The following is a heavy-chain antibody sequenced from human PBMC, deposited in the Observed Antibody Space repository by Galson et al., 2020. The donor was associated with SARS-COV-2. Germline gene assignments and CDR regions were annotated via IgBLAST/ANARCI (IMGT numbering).Heavy chain of an antibody. CDR3: ARDLGFGESEDV. Sequence: GGSLRLSCAASGFTFSSYGMHWVRQAPGKGLEWVAVIWYDGSNKYYADSVKGRFTISRDNSKNTLYLQMNSLRAEDTAVYYCARDLGFGESEDVWGQGTTVTVSS. V-gene: IGHV3-33*01. CDR1: GFTFSSYG. D-gene: IGHD3-10*01. J-gene: IGHJ6*02. CDR2: IWYDGSNK.